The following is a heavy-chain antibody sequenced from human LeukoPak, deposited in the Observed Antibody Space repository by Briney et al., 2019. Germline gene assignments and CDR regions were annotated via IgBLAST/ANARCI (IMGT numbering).Heavy chain of an antibody. CDR2: IVVGSGNT. CDR3: AVAIVILTAYPFDY. Sequence: ASVKVSCKASGFTFTSSAMQWVRQARGQRLEWIGWIVVGSGNTNYAQEFQERVTITRDMSISTAYMERSRLRSEDTAVYYGAVAIVILTAYPFDYGGKEPWSPSLQ. CDR1: GFTFTSSA. D-gene: IGHD3-9*01. J-gene: IGHJ4*01. V-gene: IGHV1-58*02.